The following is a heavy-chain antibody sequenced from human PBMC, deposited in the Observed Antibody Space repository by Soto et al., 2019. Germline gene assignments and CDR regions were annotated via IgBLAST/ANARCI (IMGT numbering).Heavy chain of an antibody. CDR1: GDTFDSDS. Sequence: QVQLVQSGAEVRKPGSSVKVSCQASGDTFDSDSTNWVRQAPGHGLEWIGGIIPMLEKPTYAQKFQDRVTMTADESADTVYMELRSLTSDDTAAYFCARLGRGAVAPWGAETPVTVSS. V-gene: IGHV1-69*01. CDR2: IIPMLEKP. CDR3: ARLGRGAVAP. D-gene: IGHD7-27*01. J-gene: IGHJ5*02.